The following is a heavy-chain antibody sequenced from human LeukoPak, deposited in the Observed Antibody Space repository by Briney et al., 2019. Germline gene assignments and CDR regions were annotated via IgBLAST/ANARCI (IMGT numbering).Heavy chain of an antibody. V-gene: IGHV3-64*01. CDR1: GFTFSSYA. J-gene: IGHJ5*02. CDR3: ARDYSSSCCWFDP. D-gene: IGHD6-13*01. CDR2: ISSNGGST. Sequence: PGGSLRLSCAASGFTFSSYAMHWVRQAPGKGLEYVSAISSNGGSTYYPNSVKGRFTISRDNSKNTLYLQMGSLRAEDMAVYYCARDYSSSCCWFDPWGQGTLVTVSS.